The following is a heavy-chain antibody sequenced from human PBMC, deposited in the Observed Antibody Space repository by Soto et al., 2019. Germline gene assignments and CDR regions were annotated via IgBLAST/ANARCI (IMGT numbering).Heavy chain of an antibody. CDR3: ARGEASSGWYRCDY. CDR1: GGSVRSGSYY. D-gene: IGHD6-19*01. CDR2: MYSSGST. V-gene: IGHV4-61*01. J-gene: IGHJ4*02. Sequence: QVQLQESGPGLLKASETLSLTCTVSGGSVRSGSYYWSWIRQPPGKGLEWIGYMYSSGSTNYNPPIKSRVNIPVDTSKNQFSLMLRSVTAADTAVYYCARGEASSGWYRCDYWGKGTLLTVSS.